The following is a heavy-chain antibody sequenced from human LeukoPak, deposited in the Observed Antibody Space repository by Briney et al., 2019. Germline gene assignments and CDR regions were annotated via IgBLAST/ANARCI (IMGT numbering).Heavy chain of an antibody. CDR3: ARERLYGALDY. CDR1: GGSISSGGYY. Sequence: LSLTCTVSGGSISSGGYYWSWIRQAPGKGLEWVSSISSSSSYIYYADSVKGRFTISRDNAKNSLYLQMNSLRAEDTAVYYCARERLYGALDYWGQGTLVTVSS. D-gene: IGHD4-17*01. J-gene: IGHJ4*02. CDR2: ISSSSSYI. V-gene: IGHV3-11*06.